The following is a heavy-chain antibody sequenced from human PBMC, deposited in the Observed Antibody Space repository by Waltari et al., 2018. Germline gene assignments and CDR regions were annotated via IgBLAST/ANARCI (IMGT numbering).Heavy chain of an antibody. CDR2: INSDDVTT. V-gene: IGHV3-74*01. CDR1: GFDSSTFW. Sequence: EVQLVESGGGLVQPGGSIRLSCAASGFDSSTFWMHWVRQAPGKGLVWVSRINSDDVTTSYADSVKGRFTISRDNGRNTVYLKMNDLRVDDTAVYYCTRGGSRGFDHWGQGTLVTVSS. D-gene: IGHD3-16*01. J-gene: IGHJ4*02. CDR3: TRGGSRGFDH.